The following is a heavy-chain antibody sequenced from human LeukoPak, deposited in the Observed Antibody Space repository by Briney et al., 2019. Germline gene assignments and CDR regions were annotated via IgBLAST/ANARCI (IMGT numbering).Heavy chain of an antibody. Sequence: SETLSLTCTVSGGSISSGDYYWSWIRQPPGKGLEYIGYIYYSGSTYYNPSLKSRITISVDTSKNQFSLKLSSVTAAGTAVYYCARGSWSSSIDYWGQGTLVTVSS. CDR1: GGSISSGDYY. J-gene: IGHJ4*02. CDR2: IYYSGST. D-gene: IGHD6-6*01. V-gene: IGHV4-30-4*01. CDR3: ARGSWSSSIDY.